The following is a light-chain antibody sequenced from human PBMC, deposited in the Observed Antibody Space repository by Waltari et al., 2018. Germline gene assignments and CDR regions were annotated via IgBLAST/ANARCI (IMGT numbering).Light chain of an antibody. V-gene: IGLV3-1*01. CDR2: QDS. CDR1: KLGDKY. Sequence: SYELTQPPSVSVSPGQTASITCSGDKLGDKYGCWYQQKPGQSPVLVIYQDSKRPSGIPERFSGSNSGNTATLTISGTQAMDEADYYCQAWDSSNYVFGTGTKVTVL. CDR3: QAWDSSNYV. J-gene: IGLJ1*01.